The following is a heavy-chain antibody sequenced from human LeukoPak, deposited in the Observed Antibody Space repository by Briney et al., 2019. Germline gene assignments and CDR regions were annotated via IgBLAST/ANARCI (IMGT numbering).Heavy chain of an antibody. V-gene: IGHV1-69*05. J-gene: IGHJ4*02. Sequence: SVKVSCKASGGTFSSYAISWVRQAPGQGLEWMGGIIPIFGTANYAQKFQGRVTITTDESTSTAYMELSSLRSEDPAVYYCAREGRVEMATTYTLDYWGQGTLVTVSS. D-gene: IGHD5-24*01. CDR2: IIPIFGTA. CDR1: GGTFSSYA. CDR3: AREGRVEMATTYTLDY.